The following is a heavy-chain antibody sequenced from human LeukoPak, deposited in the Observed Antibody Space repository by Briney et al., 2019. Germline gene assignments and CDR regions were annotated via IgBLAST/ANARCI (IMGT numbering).Heavy chain of an antibody. Sequence: PSETLSLTCTVSGGSISSGGYYWSWIRQHPGKGLEWIGYIYYSGSTYYNPSLKSRVTISVDTSKNQFSLKLSSVTAADTAVYYCARDYYDSSGYSYFDYWGQGTLVTVSS. J-gene: IGHJ4*02. CDR2: IYYSGST. CDR3: ARDYYDSSGYSYFDY. D-gene: IGHD3-22*01. CDR1: GGSISSGGYY. V-gene: IGHV4-31*03.